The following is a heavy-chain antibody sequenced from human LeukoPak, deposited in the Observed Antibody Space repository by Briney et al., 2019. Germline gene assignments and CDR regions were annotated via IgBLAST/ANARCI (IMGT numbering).Heavy chain of an antibody. D-gene: IGHD3-9*01. CDR3: AKDSKYDILTGSDAFDI. V-gene: IGHV3-9*01. J-gene: IGHJ3*02. CDR1: GFTFDDYA. CDR2: ISWNSGSI. Sequence: GGSLRLSCAASGFTFDDYAMHWVRQAPGKGLEWVSCISWNSGSIGYADPVKGRFTISRDNAKNSLYLQMNSLRAEDTALYYCAKDSKYDILTGSDAFDIWGQGTMVTVSS.